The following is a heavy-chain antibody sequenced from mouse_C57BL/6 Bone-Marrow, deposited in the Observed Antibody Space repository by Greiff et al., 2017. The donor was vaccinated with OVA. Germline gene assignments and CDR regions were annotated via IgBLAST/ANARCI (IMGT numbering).Heavy chain of an antibody. CDR3: ARWGDYDVPFAY. CDR2: IDPNSGGT. Sequence: VQLQQPGAELVKPGASVKLSCKASGYTFTSYWMHWVKQRPGRGLEWIGRIDPNSGGTKYNEKFKSKSTLTVDKPSSTAYMQLSSLKSDDSAVDYCARWGDYDVPFAYWGQGTLVTVSA. J-gene: IGHJ3*01. D-gene: IGHD2-4*01. CDR1: GYTFTSYW. V-gene: IGHV1-72*01.